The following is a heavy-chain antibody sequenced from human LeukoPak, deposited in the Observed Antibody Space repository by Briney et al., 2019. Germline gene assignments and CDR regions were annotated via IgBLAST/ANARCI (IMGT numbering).Heavy chain of an antibody. CDR1: GFTVSSNY. D-gene: IGHD6-19*01. J-gene: IGHJ4*02. Sequence: EGSLRLSCAASGFTVSSNYMSWVRQAPGKGLEWVSVIYSGGGTYYADSAKGRFTISRDNSKNTLYLQMNSLRAEDTAVYYCARDSKYSSGWYQGDYWGQGTLVTVSS. CDR2: IYSGGGT. V-gene: IGHV3-66*02. CDR3: ARDSKYSSGWYQGDY.